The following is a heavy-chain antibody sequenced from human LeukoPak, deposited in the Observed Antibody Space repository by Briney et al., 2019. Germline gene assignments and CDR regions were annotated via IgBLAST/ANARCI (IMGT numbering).Heavy chain of an antibody. D-gene: IGHD4-23*01. CDR1: GGTFSSYA. CDR2: IIPIFGAA. V-gene: IGHV1-69*13. CDR3: ARGIALRGKRGEFDY. Sequence: SVKVSCKASGGTFSSYAISWVRQAPGQGLEWMGGIIPIFGAANYAQKFQGRVTITADESTSTAYMELSSLRSEDTAVYYCARGIALRGKRGEFDYWGQGTLVTVSS. J-gene: IGHJ4*02.